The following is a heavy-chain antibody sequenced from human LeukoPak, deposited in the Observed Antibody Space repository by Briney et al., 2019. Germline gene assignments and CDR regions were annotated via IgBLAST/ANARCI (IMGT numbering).Heavy chain of an antibody. Sequence: GGSLRLSCAASGFPFSAYWMTWVRQAPGTGLEWVANINPAGTETYYVDPVKGRFTISRDNAKNLLYLQMNSLRAEDTAVYYCARFGYVAAVDLWGQGTLVTVSS. V-gene: IGHV3-7*01. J-gene: IGHJ4*02. CDR3: ARFGYVAAVDL. CDR2: INPAGTET. CDR1: GFPFSAYW. D-gene: IGHD2-15*01.